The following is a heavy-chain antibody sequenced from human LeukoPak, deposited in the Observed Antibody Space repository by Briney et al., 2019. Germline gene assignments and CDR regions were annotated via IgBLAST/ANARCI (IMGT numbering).Heavy chain of an antibody. CDR1: GGSITTTNW. D-gene: IGHD2-8*01. J-gene: IGHJ4*02. CDR2: ISLTGFT. V-gene: IGHV4-4*02. Sequence: SGTLSLTCGVSGGSITTTNWWSWVRQPPGQGLEWIGEISLTGFTNYNPSLDSRVTMSLDQPKNQLSLNLSSVTAADTAIYYCSRENGASSPFGFWGQGTLVTVPS. CDR3: SRENGASSPFGF.